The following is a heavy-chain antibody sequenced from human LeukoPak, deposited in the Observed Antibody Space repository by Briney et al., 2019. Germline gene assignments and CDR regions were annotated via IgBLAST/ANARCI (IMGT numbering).Heavy chain of an antibody. CDR3: ARGGRRLQPTVNWFDP. CDR1: GFTFSTYE. CDR2: ITSRGSTI. D-gene: IGHD5-24*01. J-gene: IGHJ5*02. V-gene: IGHV3-48*03. Sequence: GGSLRLSCAASGFTFSTYEMNWVRQAPGKGLEWVSYITSRGSTIYYADSVKGRFTISRDNAKNSLYLQMNSLRAEDTAVYYCARGGRRLQPTVNWFDPWGQGTLVTVSS.